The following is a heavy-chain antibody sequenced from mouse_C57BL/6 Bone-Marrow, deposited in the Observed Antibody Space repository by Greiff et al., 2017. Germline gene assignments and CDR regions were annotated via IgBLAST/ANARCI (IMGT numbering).Heavy chain of an antibody. D-gene: IGHD2-12*01. V-gene: IGHV1-76*01. J-gene: IGHJ2*01. CDR3: ARYEN. CDR1: GYTFTDYY. Sequence: QVQLQQSGAELVRPGASVKLSCKASGYTFTDYYINWVKQRPGQGLEWIARIYPGSGNTYYNEKFKGKATLTAEKSSSTAYMQLSSLTSEGSAVYFCARYENWGQGTTLTVSS. CDR2: IYPGSGNT.